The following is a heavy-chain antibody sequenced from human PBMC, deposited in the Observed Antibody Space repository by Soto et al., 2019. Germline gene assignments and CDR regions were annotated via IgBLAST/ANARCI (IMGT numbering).Heavy chain of an antibody. D-gene: IGHD3-16*01. CDR3: ARRIDYAEDY. Sequence: EVQLVESGGGLVKPGGSLRLSCAASGFTFSTYSMNWVRQAPGKGLEWVSSISRDSIFIYYADSVRGRFTISRDNAKNSLYLQMNSLRADDTAVYYCARRIDYAEDYWGRGTLVTVSS. CDR1: GFTFSTYS. CDR2: ISRDSIFI. J-gene: IGHJ4*02. V-gene: IGHV3-21*01.